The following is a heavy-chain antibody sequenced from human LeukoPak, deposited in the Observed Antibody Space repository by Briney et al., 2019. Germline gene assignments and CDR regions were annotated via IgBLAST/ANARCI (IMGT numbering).Heavy chain of an antibody. CDR2: IRYDAINK. J-gene: IGHJ4*02. D-gene: IGHD5-12*01. V-gene: IGHV3-30*02. Sequence: GGSLRLSCAASGFTFSTYGMHWVRQAPGKGLEWVAFIRYDAINKYYADSVKGRFTISRDNSRNTLYLQMNSLRAEDTALYYCARVGLDRRGYSGYESFDYWGQGTLVTVSS. CDR1: GFTFSTYG. CDR3: ARVGLDRRGYSGYESFDY.